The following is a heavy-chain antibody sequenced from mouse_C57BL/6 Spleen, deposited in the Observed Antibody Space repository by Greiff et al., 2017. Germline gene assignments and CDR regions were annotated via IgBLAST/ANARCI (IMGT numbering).Heavy chain of an antibody. CDR1: GYAFSSSW. CDR2: IYPGDGDT. J-gene: IGHJ2*01. V-gene: IGHV1-82*01. Sequence: VQLQQSGPELVKPGASVKISCKASGYAFSSSWMNWVKQRPGKGLEWIGRIYPGDGDTNYNGKFKGKATLTADKSSSTAYMQLGSLTSEDSAVYFCARSVITAVAYYFACWGQGTTLTVSS. D-gene: IGHD1-1*01. CDR3: ARSVITAVAYYFAC.